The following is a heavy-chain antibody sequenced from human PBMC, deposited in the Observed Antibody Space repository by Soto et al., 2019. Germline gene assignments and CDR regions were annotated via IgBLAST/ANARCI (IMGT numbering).Heavy chain of an antibody. CDR2: VYHTGST. Sequence: QLKLQESGSGLVKPSQTLSLTCVVSGGSITSVGYSWNWIRQPPGKGLEWIGYVYHTGSTFYNPALNSRGAITVERSKNPFSLDLLSVTAADTAVYFCARVATTITYAMDVWGPGTTVIVSS. V-gene: IGHV4-30-2*01. D-gene: IGHD4-17*01. CDR3: ARVATTITYAMDV. J-gene: IGHJ6*02. CDR1: GGSITSVGYS.